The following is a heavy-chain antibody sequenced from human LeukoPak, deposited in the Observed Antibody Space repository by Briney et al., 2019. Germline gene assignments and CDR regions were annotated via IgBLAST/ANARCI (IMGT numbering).Heavy chain of an antibody. CDR1: GFTFSSYS. CDR3: ARARGSMVRNDY. CDR2: ITSSGSTT. Sequence: GGSLRLSCAASGFTFSSYSMDWVRQAPGKGLEWVSDITSSGSTTYYADSAKGRFTISRDNAKNSLYLQMNSLRDEDTAVYYCARARGSMVRNDYWGQGTLVTVSS. D-gene: IGHD3-10*01. V-gene: IGHV3-48*02. J-gene: IGHJ4*02.